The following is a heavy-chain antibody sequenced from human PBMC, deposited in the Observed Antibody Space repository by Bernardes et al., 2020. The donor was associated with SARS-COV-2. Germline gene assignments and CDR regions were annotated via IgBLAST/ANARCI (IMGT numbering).Heavy chain of an antibody. J-gene: IGHJ6*02. CDR3: AKDPKGSTYYDILTGYYSYYYYGMDV. D-gene: IGHD3-9*01. V-gene: IGHV3-23*01. CDR1: GFTFRSYA. CDR2: ISGRGGST. Sequence: SLILSCAASGFTFRSYAMSWVRQAPGKGLEWVSAISGRGGSTYYADSVKGRFTISRDNSKNTLYLQMNSLRAEDTAVYYCAKDPKGSTYYDILTGYYSYYYYGMDVWGQGTTVTVSS.